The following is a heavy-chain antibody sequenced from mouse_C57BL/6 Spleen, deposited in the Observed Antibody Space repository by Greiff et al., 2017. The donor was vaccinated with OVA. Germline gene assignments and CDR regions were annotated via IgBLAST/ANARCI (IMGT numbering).Heavy chain of an antibody. D-gene: IGHD1-1*01. CDR1: GYTFTDYE. J-gene: IGHJ4*01. Sequence: VQLQQSGAELVRPGASVTLSCKASGYTFTDYEMHWVKQTPVHGLEWIGAIDPETGGTAYNQKFKGKAILTADKSSSTAYMELRSLTSEDSAVYYCEVVNAMDHWGQGTSVTVSS. CDR3: EVVNAMDH. CDR2: IDPETGGT. V-gene: IGHV1-15*01.